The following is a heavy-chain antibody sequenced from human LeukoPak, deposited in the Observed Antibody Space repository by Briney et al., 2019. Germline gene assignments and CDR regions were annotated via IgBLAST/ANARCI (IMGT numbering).Heavy chain of an antibody. J-gene: IGHJ4*01. CDR2: ISAYNGNT. CDR3: ARDYYDSSGYLSAY. D-gene: IGHD3-22*01. CDR1: LYTFTTYG. Sequence: GASVRVPCKASLYTFTTYGISWVRQPPGQEREWMGWISAYNGNTNYAQKLQGRITMTTDTSTSTAYMDLRRLRSDDTAVYYCARDYYDSSGYLSAYCGQGIPVTVSS. V-gene: IGHV1-18*01.